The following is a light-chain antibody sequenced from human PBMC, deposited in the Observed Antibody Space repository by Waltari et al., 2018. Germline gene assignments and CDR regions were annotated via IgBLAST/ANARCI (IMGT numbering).Light chain of an antibody. CDR1: QSVGSN. J-gene: IGKJ1*01. V-gene: IGKV3-15*01. CDR3: QQYNNWPPWT. CDR2: GTS. Sequence: DIVMTKSPATLPMSQGVRATLSGRASQSVGSNLAWYQQKPDQDPRLLTYGTSTRATGIPARFSGSGSGTEFTVPIRSLQSEDVALYYCQQYNNWPPWTFGQGTKVEIK.